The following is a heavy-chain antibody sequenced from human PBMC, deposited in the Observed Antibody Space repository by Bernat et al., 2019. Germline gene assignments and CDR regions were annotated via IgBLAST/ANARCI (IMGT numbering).Heavy chain of an antibody. D-gene: IGHD5-24*01. CDR3: AKDMAYGEMATIWQLDY. Sequence: EVQLVESGGGVVQPGGSLRLSCAASGFTFDDYALHWVRQAPGKGLEWVSLISGDGVSTYYADTVKGRFTMSRDNSKNSLYLQMNSLRTEDTALYYCAKDMAYGEMATIWQLDYWGQGTLVTVSS. CDR2: ISGDGVST. V-gene: IGHV3-43*02. CDR1: GFTFDDYA. J-gene: IGHJ4*01.